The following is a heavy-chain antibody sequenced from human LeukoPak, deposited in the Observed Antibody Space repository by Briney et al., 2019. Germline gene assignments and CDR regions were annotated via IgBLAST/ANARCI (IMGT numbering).Heavy chain of an antibody. J-gene: IGHJ5*02. CDR1: GGSIDSYY. CDR3: ARGRGGGGSSNNWFDP. V-gene: IGHV4-59*01. Sequence: SETLSLTCTVSGGSIDSYYWSWIRQPPGKGLEWIGYIYYSGSTNYNPSLKSRVTISVDTSKNQFSLKLSSVTAADTAVYYCARGRGGGGSSNNWFDPWGQGTLVTVSS. CDR2: IYYSGST. D-gene: IGHD2-15*01.